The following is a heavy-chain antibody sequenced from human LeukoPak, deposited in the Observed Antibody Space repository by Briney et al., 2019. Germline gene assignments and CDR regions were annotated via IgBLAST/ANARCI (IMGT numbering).Heavy chain of an antibody. CDR1: GGSISSGGYS. J-gene: IGHJ4*02. CDR2: IYYSGST. CDR3: ARIDSSSSPNYFDY. D-gene: IGHD6-6*01. Sequence: SQTLSLTCAVSGGSISSGGYSWSWIRQHPGKGLEWIGYIYYSGSTYYNPSLKSRVTISVDTSKNQFSLKLSSVTAADTAVYYCARIDSSSSPNYFDYWGQGTLVTVSS. V-gene: IGHV4-31*11.